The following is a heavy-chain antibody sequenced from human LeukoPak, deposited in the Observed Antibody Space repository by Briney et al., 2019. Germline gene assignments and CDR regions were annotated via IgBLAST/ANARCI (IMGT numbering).Heavy chain of an antibody. CDR3: ARVRRSFGELPYNWFDP. D-gene: IGHD3-10*01. Sequence: PSETLSLTCTVSGGSISSYYWSWIRQPAGKGLEWIGRIYTSWSTKYNPSLKSRVTMSVDTYKNQFSLKLSSVAAADTAVYYCARVRRSFGELPYNWFDPWGQGTLVTVSS. CDR2: IYTSWST. J-gene: IGHJ5*02. V-gene: IGHV4-4*07. CDR1: GGSISSYY.